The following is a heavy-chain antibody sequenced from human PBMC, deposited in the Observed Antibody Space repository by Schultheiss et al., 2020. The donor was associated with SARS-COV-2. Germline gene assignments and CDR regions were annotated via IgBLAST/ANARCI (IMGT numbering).Heavy chain of an antibody. J-gene: IGHJ4*02. V-gene: IGHV3-30*19. CDR1: GFTFSSYG. D-gene: IGHD2-2*02. CDR3: ARGEYCSSTSCYNLLGY. CDR2: ISYDGSNK. Sequence: GGSLRLSCAASGFTFSSYGMHWVRQAPGKGLEWVAVISYDGSNKYYADSVKGRFTISRDNSKNTLYLQMNSLRAEDTAVYYCARGEYCSSTSCYNLLGYWGQGTLVTVSS.